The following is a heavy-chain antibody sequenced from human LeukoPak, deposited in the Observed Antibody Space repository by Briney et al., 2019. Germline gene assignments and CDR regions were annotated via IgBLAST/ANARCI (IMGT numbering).Heavy chain of an antibody. CDR1: GGSIRSGNYY. CDR3: ARTTLIPPNVGSYYYYYHMDV. J-gene: IGHJ6*03. CDR2: INTRRST. D-gene: IGHD2/OR15-2a*01. Sequence: SETLSLTCTVSGGSIRSGNYYWSWIRQPAGKGLEWIGHINTRRSTNYNPSLKSRVTISVDMSKNQFSLKLSSVTAADTALYHCARTTLIPPNVGSYYYYYHMDVWGKGTTVTISS. V-gene: IGHV4-61*09.